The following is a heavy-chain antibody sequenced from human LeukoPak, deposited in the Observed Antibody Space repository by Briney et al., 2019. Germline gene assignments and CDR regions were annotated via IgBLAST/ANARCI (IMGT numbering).Heavy chain of an antibody. CDR2: IYTGGST. CDR3: TTLGSPAAFFLYYYYYMDV. CDR1: GFIVSSNY. D-gene: IGHD2-2*01. J-gene: IGHJ6*03. Sequence: GGSLRLSCAASGFIVSSNYMTWVRQAPGKGLEWVSVIYTGGSTYYADSVKGRFTISRDNSRNTLYLQMNSLKTEDTAVYYCTTLGSPAAFFLYYYYYMDVWGKGTTVTVSS. V-gene: IGHV3-53*01.